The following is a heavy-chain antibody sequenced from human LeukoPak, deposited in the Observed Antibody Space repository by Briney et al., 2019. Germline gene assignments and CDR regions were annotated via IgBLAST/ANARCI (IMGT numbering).Heavy chain of an antibody. D-gene: IGHD2-15*01. Sequence: PSETLSLTCTVSGGYISDNYWSWLRQPPGKGLEWIGYAYYSGHTNYNSSLKSRVTMSLDTSKSQFSLRLSSLTAADTAVYFCARHPFATPFDYWGPGTLVTVSS. CDR3: ARHPFATPFDY. J-gene: IGHJ4*02. CDR1: GGYISDNY. CDR2: AYYSGHT. V-gene: IGHV4-59*08.